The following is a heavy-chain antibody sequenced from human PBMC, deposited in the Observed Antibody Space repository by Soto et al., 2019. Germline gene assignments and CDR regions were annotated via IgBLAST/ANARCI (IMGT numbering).Heavy chain of an antibody. CDR2: IYYSGST. Sequence: PSETLSLTCTVSGGSISSGGYYWSWIRQHPGKGLEWIGYIYYSGSTYYNPSLKSRVTISVDTSKNQFSLKLSSVTAADTAVYYCARGRSDCSSTSCSHYLYYYMDVWGKGTTVTVSS. D-gene: IGHD2-2*01. V-gene: IGHV4-31*03. CDR1: GGSISSGGYY. J-gene: IGHJ6*03. CDR3: ARGRSDCSSTSCSHYLYYYMDV.